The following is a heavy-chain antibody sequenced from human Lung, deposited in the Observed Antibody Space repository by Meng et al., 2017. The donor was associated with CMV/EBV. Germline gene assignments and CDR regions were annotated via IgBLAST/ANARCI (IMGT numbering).Heavy chain of an antibody. V-gene: IGHV3-49*04. D-gene: IGHD4-17*01. Sequence: GESXKISXTASGFTFGDYTLSWVRQAPGKGLEWVGFIRSKAFGGATEYGASVKGRFTISRDDSKGIAYLQMNSLKTEDTAVYYCTRDKTIVTSWMSNNYYGMDVWGQGXTVTVSS. CDR2: IRSKAFGGAT. CDR3: TRDKTIVTSWMSNNYYGMDV. J-gene: IGHJ6*02. CDR1: GFTFGDYT.